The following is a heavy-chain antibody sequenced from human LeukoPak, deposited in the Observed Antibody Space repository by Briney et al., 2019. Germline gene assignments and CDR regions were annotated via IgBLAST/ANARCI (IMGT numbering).Heavy chain of an antibody. V-gene: IGHV4-59*01. Sequence: SETLSLTCTVSGGSISSYYWSWIRQPPGKGLEWIGYIYYSGSTNYNPSLKGRVTISVDTSKNQFSLKLSSVTAADTAVYYCARDSHRPLWFGGTVYYYYMDVWGKGTTVTVSS. J-gene: IGHJ6*03. D-gene: IGHD3-10*01. CDR3: ARDSHRPLWFGGTVYYYYMDV. CDR2: IYYSGST. CDR1: GGSISSYY.